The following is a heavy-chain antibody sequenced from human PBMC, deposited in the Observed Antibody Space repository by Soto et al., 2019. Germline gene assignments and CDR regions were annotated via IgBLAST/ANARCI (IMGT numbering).Heavy chain of an antibody. Sequence: SVKVSFKASGGTFSSDFSSWVRQAPGQGLEWVGGTIASFGSANFAQKFQGRVTITADRFTSTVYMELSSLTPEDTATYYCARDQDSDNYVYAGSQEPYGMDVWGQGTTVTVSS. D-gene: IGHD3-16*01. CDR1: GGTFSSDF. J-gene: IGHJ6*02. CDR3: ARDQDSDNYVYAGSQEPYGMDV. CDR2: TIASFGSA. V-gene: IGHV1-69*06.